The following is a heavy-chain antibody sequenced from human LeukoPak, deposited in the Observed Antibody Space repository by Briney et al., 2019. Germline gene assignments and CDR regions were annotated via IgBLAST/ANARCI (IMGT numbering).Heavy chain of an antibody. Sequence: GSSVKVSCKASGGTFSSYAISWVRQAPGQGLEWMGGIIPIFGTANYAQKFQGRVTITTDESTSTAYMELSSLRSEDTAMYYCARGGVQYYYDSSGYYSLVYWGQGTLVTVSS. J-gene: IGHJ4*02. D-gene: IGHD3-22*01. CDR3: ARGGVQYYYDSSGYYSLVY. CDR2: IIPIFGTA. V-gene: IGHV1-69*05. CDR1: GGTFSSYA.